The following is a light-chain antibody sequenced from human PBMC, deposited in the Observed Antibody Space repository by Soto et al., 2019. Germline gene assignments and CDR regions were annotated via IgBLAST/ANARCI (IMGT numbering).Light chain of an antibody. V-gene: IGKV1-5*03. CDR1: QSISSW. CDR2: KAS. Sequence: DIQMTQSPSTLSASVGDRVTITCRASQSISSWLAWYQQKPGKAPKLLIYKASSLESGVPSRFSGSGSGTEFTLNISSLQPDDFATYYCQKYNSYPWTFGQGTKVEIK. J-gene: IGKJ1*01. CDR3: QKYNSYPWT.